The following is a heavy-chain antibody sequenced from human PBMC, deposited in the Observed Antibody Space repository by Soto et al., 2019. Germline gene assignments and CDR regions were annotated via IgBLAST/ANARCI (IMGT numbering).Heavy chain of an antibody. CDR2: IYSGGST. CDR3: ARHANDAGYYFDY. CDR1: GFTVSSNY. Sequence: EVQLVESGGGLIQPGGSLRLSCAASGFTVSSNYRSWVRQAPGKVLEWVSVIYSGGSTYYADSVKGRFTISRDNSKNTLYLQMNSLRAEDTAVYYCARHANDAGYYFDYWGQGTLVTVSS. J-gene: IGHJ4*02. V-gene: IGHV3-53*01. D-gene: IGHD1-1*01.